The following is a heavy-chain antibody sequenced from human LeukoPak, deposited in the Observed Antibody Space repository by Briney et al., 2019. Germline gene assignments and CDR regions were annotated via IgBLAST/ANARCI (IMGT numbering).Heavy chain of an antibody. CDR1: GFTFSSYW. V-gene: IGHV3-48*01. J-gene: IGHJ3*02. D-gene: IGHD6-13*01. Sequence: GGSLRLSCAASGFTFSSYWMSWVRQAPGKGLEWVSYISSSSSTIYYADSVKGRFTISRDNAKNSLYLQMNSLRAEDTAVYYCARAPPYSSSWWDAFDIWGQGTMVTVSS. CDR3: ARAPPYSSSWWDAFDI. CDR2: ISSSSSTI.